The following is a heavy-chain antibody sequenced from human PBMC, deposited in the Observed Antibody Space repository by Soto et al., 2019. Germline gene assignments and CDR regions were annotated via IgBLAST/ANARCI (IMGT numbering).Heavy chain of an antibody. J-gene: IGHJ4*02. D-gene: IGHD3-22*01. V-gene: IGHV3-48*02. CDR3: ARDANPHYYDSSGPNDY. CDR2: ISSSSSTI. CDR1: GFTFSSYS. Sequence: GESLKISCAASGFTFSSYSMNWVRQAPGKGLEWVSYISSSSSTIYYADSVKGRFTISRDNAKNSLYLQMNSLRDEDTAVYYCARDANPHYYDSSGPNDYWGQGTLVTVSS.